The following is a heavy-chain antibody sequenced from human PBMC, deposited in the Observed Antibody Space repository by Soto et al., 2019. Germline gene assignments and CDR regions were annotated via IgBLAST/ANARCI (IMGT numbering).Heavy chain of an antibody. CDR2: ISGYNGNT. J-gene: IGHJ6*02. V-gene: IGHV1-18*04. D-gene: IGHD2-21*01. CDR1: GYTFTSDG. Sequence: VQLVQSGAEVKKPGASVKVSCKASGYTFTSDGVSWVRQAPGQGLEWMGWISGYNGNTNYAQRFRDRVTLTTDTSTSTAYMELRSLISDDSAVYYCARDAHCGGAPGCRAMDVWGQGTTITVSS. CDR3: ARDAHCGGAPGCRAMDV.